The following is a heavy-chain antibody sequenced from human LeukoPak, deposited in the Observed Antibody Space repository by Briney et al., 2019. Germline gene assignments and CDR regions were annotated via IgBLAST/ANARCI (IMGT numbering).Heavy chain of an antibody. Sequence: GSLRLSCAASGFTFSSYSMNWVRQAPGKGLEWVSSISSSSSYIYYADSVKGRFTISRDNAKNSLYLQMNSLRAEDTAVYYCASDFWSGYYVGYWGQGTLVTVSS. V-gene: IGHV3-21*01. CDR3: ASDFWSGYYVGY. CDR1: GFTFSSYS. D-gene: IGHD3-3*01. CDR2: ISSSSSYI. J-gene: IGHJ4*02.